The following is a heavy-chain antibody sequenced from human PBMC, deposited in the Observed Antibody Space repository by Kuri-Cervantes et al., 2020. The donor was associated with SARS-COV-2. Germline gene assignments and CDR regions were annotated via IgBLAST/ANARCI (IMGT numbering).Heavy chain of an antibody. Sequence: GSLRLSCTVSGASISSSTYYWGWIRQSPGKGLEWLGSIYESGDTYYSSSLKSRVTISVDTSKNQFSLKLSSVTAADTAVYYCARISAVPAAKRTYYFDYWGQGTLVTVSS. D-gene: IGHD2-2*01. V-gene: IGHV4-39*01. CDR1: GASISSSTYY. J-gene: IGHJ4*02. CDR3: ARISAVPAAKRTYYFDY. CDR2: IYESGDT.